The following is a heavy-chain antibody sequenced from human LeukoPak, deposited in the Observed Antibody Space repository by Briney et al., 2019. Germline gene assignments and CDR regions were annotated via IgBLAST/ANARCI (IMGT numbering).Heavy chain of an antibody. V-gene: IGHV4-59*08. J-gene: IGHJ3*02. CDR1: GGSISSYY. Sequence: SETLSLTCTVSGGSISSYYWSWIRQPPGKGLEWSGYIYYSGSTDYNPSLKSRVTISVDTSKNQFYLKLSSVTAADTAVYYCARQYYYDSSGYYYVGAFDIWGQGTMVTVSS. CDR3: ARQYYYDSSGYYYVGAFDI. D-gene: IGHD3-22*01. CDR2: IYYSGST.